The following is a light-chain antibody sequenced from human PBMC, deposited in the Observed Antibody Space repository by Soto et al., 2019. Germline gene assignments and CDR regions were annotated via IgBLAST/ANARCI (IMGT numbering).Light chain of an antibody. CDR2: DAS. CDR3: QQYNSYPET. J-gene: IGKJ1*01. V-gene: IGKV3D-15*01. Sequence: EVVMTQSPATLSLSPGARATLSCRASQSVSSYLACYQHKPGQAPRLLIYDASNRATGIPARFSGSGSGTEFTLTISSLQPDDFATYYCQQYNSYPETFGQGTKVDI. CDR1: QSVSSY.